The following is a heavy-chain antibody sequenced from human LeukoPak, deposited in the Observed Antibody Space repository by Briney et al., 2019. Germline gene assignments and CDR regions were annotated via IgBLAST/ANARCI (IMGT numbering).Heavy chain of an antibody. CDR3: AKEGGPMTTVTCYFDY. Sequence: GGSLRLSCAASGFTFSSYAMSWVRQARGEGLEWVSAISGGGGSTYYADSVKGRFTISRDNSKNTLYLQMNSLRAEDTAVYYCAKEGGPMTTVTCYFDYWGQGTLVTVSS. V-gene: IGHV3-23*01. J-gene: IGHJ4*02. CDR1: GFTFSSYA. D-gene: IGHD4-11*01. CDR2: ISGGGGST.